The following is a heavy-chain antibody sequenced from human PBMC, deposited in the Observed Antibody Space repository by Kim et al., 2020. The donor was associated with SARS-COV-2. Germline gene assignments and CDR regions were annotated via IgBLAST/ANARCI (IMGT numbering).Heavy chain of an antibody. CDR3: AKGWAAAVSIYFDY. CDR2: ISWNSGSI. J-gene: IGHJ4*02. CDR1: GFTFDDYA. D-gene: IGHD6-13*01. Sequence: GGSLRLSCAAAGFTFDDYAMHWVRQAPGKGLEWGSGISWNSGSIGYADSVKGRFTISRDNAKNSLYRQMNSLRAEDTALYYCAKGWAAAVSIYFDYWGQG. V-gene: IGHV3-9*01.